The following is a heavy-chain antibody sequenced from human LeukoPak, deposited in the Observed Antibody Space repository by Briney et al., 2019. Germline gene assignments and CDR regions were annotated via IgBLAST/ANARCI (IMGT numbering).Heavy chain of an antibody. Sequence: GASVRLSCKASGYTFTGYFMHWVRQAPGQGLEWMGWINPNSGATNYAQNFQGRVTMTRDTSISTAYMELRSDDTAVYYCARGHYDTSGYYHLDYWGQGTLVTVSS. J-gene: IGHJ4*02. D-gene: IGHD3-22*01. CDR2: INPNSGAT. V-gene: IGHV1-2*02. CDR3: ARGHYDTSGYYHLDY. CDR1: GYTFTGYF.